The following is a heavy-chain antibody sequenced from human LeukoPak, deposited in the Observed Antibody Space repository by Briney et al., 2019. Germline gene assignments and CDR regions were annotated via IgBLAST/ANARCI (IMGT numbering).Heavy chain of an antibody. CDR3: AKDSPITTIDY. J-gene: IGHJ4*02. Sequence: GGSLRLSCAASGFTFSSYGMHWVRQAPGKGLEWVAVISYDGSNEYYADSVKGRFTISKDNSKNTLYLQMNSLIAEDTAVYYCAKDSPITTIDYWGQGTLVTVSS. CDR2: ISYDGSNE. CDR1: GFTFSSYG. D-gene: IGHD1-14*01. V-gene: IGHV3-30*18.